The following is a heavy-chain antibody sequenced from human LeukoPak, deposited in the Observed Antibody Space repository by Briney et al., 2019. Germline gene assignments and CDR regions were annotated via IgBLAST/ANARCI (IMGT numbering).Heavy chain of an antibody. CDR3: AKSPRVATITGAYWYFDL. CDR1: GFTFSSYG. Sequence: PGGSLRLSCAASGFTFSSYGMNWVRQAPGQGLEWISYISSSSSTTHYADSVKGRFTISRDNAQNSLYLQVNSLRADDTAVYYCAKSPRVATITGAYWYFDLWGRGTLVTVSS. CDR2: ISSSSSTT. J-gene: IGHJ2*01. V-gene: IGHV3-48*01. D-gene: IGHD5-12*01.